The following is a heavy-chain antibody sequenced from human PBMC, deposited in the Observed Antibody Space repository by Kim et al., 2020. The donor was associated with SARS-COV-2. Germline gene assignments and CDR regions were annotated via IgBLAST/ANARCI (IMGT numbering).Heavy chain of an antibody. J-gene: IGHJ3*02. CDR3: ARAPRFYYYDSSGYYQRAFDI. CDR2: INHSGST. Sequence: SETLSLTCAVYGGSFSGYYWSWIRQPPGKGLEWIGEINHSGSTNYNPSLKSRVTISVDTSKNQFSLKLSSVTAADTAVYYCARAPRFYYYDSSGYYQRAFDIWGQGTMVTVSS. CDR1: GGSFSGYY. D-gene: IGHD3-22*01. V-gene: IGHV4-34*01.